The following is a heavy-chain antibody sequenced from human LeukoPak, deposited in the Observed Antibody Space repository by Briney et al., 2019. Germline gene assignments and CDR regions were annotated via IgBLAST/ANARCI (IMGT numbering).Heavy chain of an antibody. CDR1: GFTFRNYA. V-gene: IGHV3-23*01. CDR2: ISASGART. J-gene: IGHJ4*02. D-gene: IGHD3-9*01. CDR3: AKERAQGYDIAYFDY. Sequence: GGSLRLSCAASGFTFRNYAMSWVRQAPGKGLEWVSAISASGARTYYVDSVKGRFTISRDTSKNTLFLQMNSLRAEDTAIYYCAKERAQGYDIAYFDYWGQGALVTVSS.